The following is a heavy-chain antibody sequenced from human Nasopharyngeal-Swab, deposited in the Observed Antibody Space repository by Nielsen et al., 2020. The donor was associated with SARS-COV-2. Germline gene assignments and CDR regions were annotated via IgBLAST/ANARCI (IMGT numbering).Heavy chain of an antibody. J-gene: IGHJ5*02. Sequence: RQAPGKGLEGVGGIYYSGSTYYNPSLKRRVTRSVDTSKNQFSLKLGSVTAADTAVYYCARLGYGDSNWFDPWGQGTLVTVSS. V-gene: IGHV4-39*01. D-gene: IGHD4-17*01. CDR3: ARLGYGDSNWFDP. CDR2: IYYSGST.